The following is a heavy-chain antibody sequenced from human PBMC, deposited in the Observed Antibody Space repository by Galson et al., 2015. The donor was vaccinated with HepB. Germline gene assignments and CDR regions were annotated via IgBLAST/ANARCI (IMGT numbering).Heavy chain of an antibody. Sequence: SLRLSCAVSGFTFSTYSMNWVRQAPGKGLEWVSYISSSGDTIYYADSVKGRFSISRDSAKNSLYLQMNSLRPEDTAIYYCARGGNYFYHYMDVWGKGTTVTISS. V-gene: IGHV3-48*01. J-gene: IGHJ6*03. CDR3: ARGGNYFYHYMDV. D-gene: IGHD1-26*01. CDR1: GFTFSTYS. CDR2: ISSSGDTI.